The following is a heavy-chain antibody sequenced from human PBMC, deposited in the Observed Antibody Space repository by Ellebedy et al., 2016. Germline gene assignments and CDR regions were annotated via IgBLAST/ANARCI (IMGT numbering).Heavy chain of an antibody. V-gene: IGHV3-7*03. Sequence: GGSLRLSCAASGFTFSDFWMTWVRRVPGKGLEWVGNINQDGSNTYYGDSVKGRFTISRDNAWNSLYLQMHNLGVDDTAVYYCARDLRYFDLWGRGTLVSVSS. CDR2: INQDGSNT. D-gene: IGHD3-3*01. CDR1: GFTFSDFW. J-gene: IGHJ2*01. CDR3: ARDLRYFDL.